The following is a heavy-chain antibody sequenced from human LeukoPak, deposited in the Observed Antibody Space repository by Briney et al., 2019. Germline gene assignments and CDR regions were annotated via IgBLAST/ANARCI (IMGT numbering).Heavy chain of an antibody. J-gene: IGHJ6*03. V-gene: IGHV1-8*02. CDR2: MNPNSGNT. Sequence: ASVKVSCKASGYAFTSYYMHWVRQAPGQGLEWMGWMNPNSGNTGYAQKFQGRVTMTRNTSISTAYMELSSLRSEDTAVYYCARGSPTTVNYYYYYYMDVWGKGTTVTISS. CDR1: GYAFTSYY. CDR3: ARGSPTTVNYYYYYYMDV. D-gene: IGHD4-17*01.